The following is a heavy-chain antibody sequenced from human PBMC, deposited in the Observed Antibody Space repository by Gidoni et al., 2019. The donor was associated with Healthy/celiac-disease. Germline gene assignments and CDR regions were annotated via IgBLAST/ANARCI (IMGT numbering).Heavy chain of an antibody. D-gene: IGHD3-10*01. J-gene: IGHJ4*02. CDR2: IDYSGST. V-gene: IGHV4-39*01. CDR1: GGSISSISSY. Sequence: LQLQESGPGLVQPSETLSLTCTFSGGSISSISSYWGLIRQPPGKGLEWIGSIDYSGSTYYNPSLKSRVTISVDTSKNQFSLKRSSVTAADTAVYYCARQQIITMVRGAVDYWGQGTLVTVSS. CDR3: ARQQIITMVRGAVDY.